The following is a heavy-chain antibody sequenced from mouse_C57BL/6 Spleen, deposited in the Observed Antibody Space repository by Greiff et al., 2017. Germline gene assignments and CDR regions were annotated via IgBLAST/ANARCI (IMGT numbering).Heavy chain of an antibody. CDR3: ARQYGNHVYYAMDY. CDR1: GFTFSDYY. D-gene: IGHD2-1*01. V-gene: IGHV5-16*01. Sequence: EVMLVESEGGLVQPGSSMKLSCTASGFTFSDYYMAWVRQVPEKGLEWVANINYDGSSTYYLDSLKSRFIISRDTAKNILYLQMSSLKSEDTATYYCARQYGNHVYYAMDYWGQGTSVTVSS. J-gene: IGHJ4*01. CDR2: INYDGSST.